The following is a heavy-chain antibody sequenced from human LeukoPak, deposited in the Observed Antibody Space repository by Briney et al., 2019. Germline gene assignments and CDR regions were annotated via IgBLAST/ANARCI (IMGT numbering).Heavy chain of an antibody. J-gene: IGHJ4*02. CDR2: IYYSGST. V-gene: IGHV4-39*01. Sequence: SETLSLTCTVSGGSISSSSYYWGWIRQPPGKGLEWIGSIYYSGSTYYNPSIKSRVTISVDTSKNQFSLKLSSVTAAETAVYYCARLHRHCSSTSCSDYWGQGTLVTVSS. D-gene: IGHD2-2*01. CDR1: GGSISSSSYY. CDR3: ARLHRHCSSTSCSDY.